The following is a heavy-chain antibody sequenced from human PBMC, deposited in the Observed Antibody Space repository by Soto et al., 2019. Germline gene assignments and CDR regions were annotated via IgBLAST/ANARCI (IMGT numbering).Heavy chain of an antibody. J-gene: IGHJ4*02. D-gene: IGHD6-13*01. Sequence: GESLKISCKGSGYSFNTYWIGWVRQMPGKGLEWMGIVYPDDSDTRYSPSFQGQVTISADKSINTAYLQWTSLKASDSAMYYCARFSKGSSWYSDYWGQGTLVTVSS. V-gene: IGHV5-51*01. CDR1: GYSFNTYW. CDR3: ARFSKGSSWYSDY. CDR2: VYPDDSDT.